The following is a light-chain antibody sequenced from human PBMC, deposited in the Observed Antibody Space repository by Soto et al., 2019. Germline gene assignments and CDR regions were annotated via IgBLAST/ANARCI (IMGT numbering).Light chain of an antibody. CDR3: QQSFSVLSWT. Sequence: DIQLTQYPSSLSASIGDRVTITCRASQSISSYLNWYQQKPGKAPMLLIYGATNLQSGVPSTFSGSGFRTDFTLTISSLHPEDFATYFCQQSFSVLSWTFGQGTKVDNK. V-gene: IGKV1-39*01. CDR1: QSISSY. CDR2: GAT. J-gene: IGKJ1*01.